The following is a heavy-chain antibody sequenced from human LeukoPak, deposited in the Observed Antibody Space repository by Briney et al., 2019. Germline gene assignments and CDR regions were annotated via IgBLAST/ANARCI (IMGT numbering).Heavy chain of an antibody. J-gene: IGHJ4*02. V-gene: IGHV1-69*13. CDR2: IISIFGTA. CDR1: GGTFSSYA. CDR3: ARVKSETITTPIQPFDY. D-gene: IGHD4-11*01. Sequence: SVKVSCKASGGTFSSYAISWVRQAPGQGLEWMGGIISIFGTANYAQKFQGRVTITADESTNTAYMELSSLRSEDTAVYYCARVKSETITTPIQPFDYWGQGTLVTVSS.